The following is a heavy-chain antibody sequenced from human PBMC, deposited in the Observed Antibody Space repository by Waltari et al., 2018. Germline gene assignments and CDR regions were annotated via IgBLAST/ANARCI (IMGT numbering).Heavy chain of an antibody. V-gene: IGHV4-31*03. CDR3: ARDTLLTTVTTSRIFDY. J-gene: IGHJ4*02. CDR2: IYYSGST. D-gene: IGHD4-4*01. Sequence: QVQLQESGPGLVKPSQTLSLTCTVSGGSISSGGYYWSWIRQHPGKGLEWIGYIYYSGSTYYNPSLKSRVTISVDTSKNQFSLKLSSVTAADTAVYYCARDTLLTTVTTSRIFDYWGQGTLVTVSS. CDR1: GGSISSGGYY.